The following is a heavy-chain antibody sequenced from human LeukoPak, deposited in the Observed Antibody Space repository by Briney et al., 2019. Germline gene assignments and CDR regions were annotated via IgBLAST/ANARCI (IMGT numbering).Heavy chain of an antibody. D-gene: IGHD2-2*02. Sequence: PSETLSLTCAVYGGSFSGYYWSWIRQPPGKGLEWIGEINHSGSTNYNPSLKSRVTISVDTSKNQFSLKLSSVTAADTAVYYCARGGPAAIWGLYYYYGMGVWGQGTTVTVSS. CDR1: GGSFSGYY. V-gene: IGHV4-34*01. CDR3: ARGGPAAIWGLYYYYGMGV. J-gene: IGHJ6*02. CDR2: INHSGST.